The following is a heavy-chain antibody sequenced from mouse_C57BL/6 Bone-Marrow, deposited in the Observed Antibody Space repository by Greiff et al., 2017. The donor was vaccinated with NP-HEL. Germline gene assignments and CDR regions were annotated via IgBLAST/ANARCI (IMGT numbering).Heavy chain of an antibody. CDR2: IYPRSGNT. V-gene: IGHV1-81*01. D-gene: IGHD2-5*01. Sequence: VQGVESGAELARPGASVKLSCKASGYTFTSYGISWVKQRTGQGLEWIGEIYPRSGNTYYNEKFKGKATLTADKSSSTAYMELRSLTSEDSAVYFCARGELYYSNPYYAMDYWGQGTSVTVSS. CDR3: ARGELYYSNPYYAMDY. CDR1: GYTFTSYG. J-gene: IGHJ4*01.